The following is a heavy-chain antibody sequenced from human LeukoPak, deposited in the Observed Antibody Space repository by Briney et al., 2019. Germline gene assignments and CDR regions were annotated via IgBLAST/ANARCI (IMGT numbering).Heavy chain of an antibody. CDR2: ISSSGGSP. D-gene: IGHD2-2*01. CDR3: AKDQALSLSSSRALDY. J-gene: IGHJ4*02. CDR1: GFTFSTYA. V-gene: IGHV3-23*01. Sequence: GGSLRLSCAAFGFTFSTYALSWVRQAPGKGLEWVSAISSSGGSPYYADSVNGRFTISRDNSKNTLYLQMNSLRAEDTALYYCAKDQALSLSSSRALDYWGQRTLVTVSS.